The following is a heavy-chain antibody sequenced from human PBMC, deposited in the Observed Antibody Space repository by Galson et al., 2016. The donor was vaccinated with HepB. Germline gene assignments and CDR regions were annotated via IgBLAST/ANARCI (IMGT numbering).Heavy chain of an antibody. J-gene: IGHJ6*02. CDR2: IKQDGSEA. V-gene: IGHV3-7*01. CDR1: GFPLGSYW. Sequence: SLRLSCAASGFPLGSYWMTWVRQAPGKGLEWVANIKQDGSEAYYLDSVKGRFTISRDNAKNSLFLQMNSLRAEDTAVYYCARHQLFYYHYVMDFWGQGTPVTVSS. CDR3: ARHQLFYYHYVMDF. D-gene: IGHD1-1*01.